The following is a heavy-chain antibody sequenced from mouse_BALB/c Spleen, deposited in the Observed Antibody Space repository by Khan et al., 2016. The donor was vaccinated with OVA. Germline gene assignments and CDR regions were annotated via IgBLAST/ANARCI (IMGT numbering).Heavy chain of an antibody. D-gene: IGHD1-2*01. V-gene: IGHV7-3*02. CDR3: ARVDYGYGFAY. CDR1: GFTFSDYY. Sequence: EVELVESGGGLVEPGGSLRLSCATSGFTFSDYYMSWVRQPPGKALEWLGFIRKKASGYTTEYSASGKGRFTISRDNSQSILYRQKNSLRAEDSATYYCARVDYGYGFAYWGQGTLVTVSA. J-gene: IGHJ3*01. CDR2: IRKKASGYTT.